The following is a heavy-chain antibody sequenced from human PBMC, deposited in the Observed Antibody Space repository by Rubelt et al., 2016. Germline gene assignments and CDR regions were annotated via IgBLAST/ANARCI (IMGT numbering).Heavy chain of an antibody. CDR2: INPNSGGT. V-gene: IGHV1-2*02. D-gene: IGHD6-19*01. J-gene: IGHJ4*02. CDR3: ARDLYKGPRWLVAY. Sequence: QVQLVQSGAEVKKPGASVKVSCKASGYTFTGYYMHWVRQAPGQGLEWMGWINPNSGGTNYAQRFQGRVTLTRDTSISTAYMGLRRLRSDDTAVYYGARDLYKGPRWLVAYWGQGTLVTVSS. CDR1: GYTFTGYY.